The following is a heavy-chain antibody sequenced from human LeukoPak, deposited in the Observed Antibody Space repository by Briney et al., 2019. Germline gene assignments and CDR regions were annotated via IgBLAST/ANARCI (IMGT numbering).Heavy chain of an antibody. D-gene: IGHD4-17*01. J-gene: IGHJ5*02. Sequence: GGSLRLSCVASGFTFSTSGMHWVRQAPGKGLEWVAVISYDGSNKYYADSVKGRFTISRDNAKNSLYLQMNSLRAEDTALYYCAKDMAYGDYRYGWFDPWGQGTLVTVSS. CDR3: AKDMAYGDYRYGWFDP. V-gene: IGHV3-30*18. CDR1: GFTFSTSG. CDR2: ISYDGSNK.